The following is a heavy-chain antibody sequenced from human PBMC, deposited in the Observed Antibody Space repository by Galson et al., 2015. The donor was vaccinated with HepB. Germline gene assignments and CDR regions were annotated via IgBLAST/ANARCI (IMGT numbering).Heavy chain of an antibody. D-gene: IGHD5-24*01. CDR2: VDPGDYEA. J-gene: IGHJ4*02. Sequence: QSGAEVKKPGESLKISCQDSGYSFSTYWIGWVRQMPGKGLEWMGMVDPGDYEARYSPAFQGQGTISADRSINIAYRQWSSLRASDTAMYYCTRHFVSGRWLNRQADSWGQGTLVTVSS. V-gene: IGHV5-51*01. CDR3: TRHFVSGRWLNRQADS. CDR1: GYSFSTYW.